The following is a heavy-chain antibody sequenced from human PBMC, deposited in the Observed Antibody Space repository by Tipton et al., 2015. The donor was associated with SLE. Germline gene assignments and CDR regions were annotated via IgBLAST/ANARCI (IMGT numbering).Heavy chain of an antibody. D-gene: IGHD1-26*01. J-gene: IGHJ6*03. CDR2: IYAGGAT. Sequence: GSLRLSCAASGFTVSGNYMNWVRQAPGKGLEWVSVIYAGGATYYADSVKGRFTISRDNSKNTVYLQMDSLTTEDTAVYFCARDVVVGAAFRFYCTDVWGKGTTVTVS. V-gene: IGHV3-53*05. CDR3: ARDVVVGAAFRFYCTDV. CDR1: GFTVSGNY.